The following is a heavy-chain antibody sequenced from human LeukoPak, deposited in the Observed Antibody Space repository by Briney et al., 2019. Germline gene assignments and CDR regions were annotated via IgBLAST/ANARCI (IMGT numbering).Heavy chain of an antibody. V-gene: IGHV3-23*01. CDR1: GFTFGNYA. Sequence: PGGSLRLSCAASGFTFGNYAMIWVRQAPGKGLEWVSGISGGGGFTYYADSVKGRFTISRDNSKNTLSLQMNSLRAEDTAVYYCAKGQYYFDYWGQGTLVTVSS. CDR2: ISGGGGFT. J-gene: IGHJ4*02. CDR3: AKGQYYFDY.